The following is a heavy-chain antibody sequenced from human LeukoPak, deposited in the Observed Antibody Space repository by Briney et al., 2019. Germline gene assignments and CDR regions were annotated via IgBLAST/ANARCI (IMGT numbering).Heavy chain of an antibody. CDR3: ARVLSYYGMDV. Sequence: PXXTLSLTCTVXGGSISXGDYYWSWIRQPPGTGLEWIGYIYYSGSTYYNPSLKSRVTISVDTSKNQFSLKLSSVTAADTAVYYCARVLSYYGMDVWGQGTTVTVSS. CDR2: IYYSGST. V-gene: IGHV4-30-4*01. CDR1: GGSISXGDYY. J-gene: IGHJ6*02.